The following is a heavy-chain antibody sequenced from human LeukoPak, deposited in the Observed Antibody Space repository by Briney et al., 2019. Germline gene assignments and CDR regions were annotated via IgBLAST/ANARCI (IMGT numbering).Heavy chain of an antibody. CDR3: ARGITIFGVALYGMDV. Sequence: GGSLRLSCAASGFTFSSYAMSWVRQAPGKGLEWVAVISYDGSNKYYADSVKGRFTISRDNSKNTLYLQMNSLRAEDTAVYYCARGITIFGVALYGMDVWGQGTTVTVSS. CDR2: ISYDGSNK. CDR1: GFTFSSYA. J-gene: IGHJ6*02. V-gene: IGHV3-30-3*01. D-gene: IGHD3-3*01.